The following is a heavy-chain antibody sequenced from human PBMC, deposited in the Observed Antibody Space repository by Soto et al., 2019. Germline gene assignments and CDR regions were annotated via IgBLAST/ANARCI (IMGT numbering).Heavy chain of an antibody. V-gene: IGHV1-3*01. D-gene: IGHD7-27*01. J-gene: IGHJ4*02. CDR3: ARDTGDGTFDF. CDR2: INAGYGNP. Sequence: QVPLVQSGAEVRKPGASVKVSCKASGYTFSSYAMHWVRQAPGQRLEWMGWINAGYGNPTSSQKFQDRVTISRDTSASTAYMELTSLSSEDTAVYYCARDTGDGTFDFWGQGTLVTVSS. CDR1: GYTFSSYA.